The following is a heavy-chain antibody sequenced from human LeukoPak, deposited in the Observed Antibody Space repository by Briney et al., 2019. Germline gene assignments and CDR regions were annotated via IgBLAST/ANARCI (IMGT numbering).Heavy chain of an antibody. CDR3: ASGALPSVPAAMARGVRFDP. Sequence: SETLSLTCTVSGGSISSSSYYWGWIRQPPGKGLGWIGSIYYSGSTYYNPSLKSRVTISVDTSKNQFSLKLSSVTAADTAVYYCASGALPSVPAAMARGVRFDPWGQGTLVTVSS. V-gene: IGHV4-39*07. CDR1: GGSISSSSYY. D-gene: IGHD2-2*01. CDR2: IYYSGST. J-gene: IGHJ5*02.